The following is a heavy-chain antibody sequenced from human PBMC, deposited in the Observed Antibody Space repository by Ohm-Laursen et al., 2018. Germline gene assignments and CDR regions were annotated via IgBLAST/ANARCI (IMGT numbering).Heavy chain of an antibody. V-gene: IGHV3-74*03. CDR2: IKSDGTT. J-gene: IGHJ4*02. D-gene: IGHD5-12*01. CDR1: GFTFSSYW. CDR3: ARGDYDRRLDY. Sequence: GSLRLSCTASGFTFSSYWMHWVRQPPGEGLVWVSRIKSDGTTMYADFVRGRFTISRDNAKNTLDLQMNSLRAEDTAVYFCARGDYDRRLDYWGQGTLVTVSS.